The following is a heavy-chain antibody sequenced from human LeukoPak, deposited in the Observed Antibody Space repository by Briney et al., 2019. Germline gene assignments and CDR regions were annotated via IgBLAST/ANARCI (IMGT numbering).Heavy chain of an antibody. CDR2: ISYDGSNE. J-gene: IGHJ4*02. CDR3: AKDRTGQFSTGSDY. CDR1: GFSFRTYG. Sequence: AGGSLRLSCAASGFSFRTYGMHWVRQAPGKGLEWVAVISYDGSNEYYADSVKGRITISRDNSKNTLSLQMNSLRAEDTAVYYCAKDRTGQFSTGSDYWGQGTLVTVSS. D-gene: IGHD1-14*01. V-gene: IGHV3-30*18.